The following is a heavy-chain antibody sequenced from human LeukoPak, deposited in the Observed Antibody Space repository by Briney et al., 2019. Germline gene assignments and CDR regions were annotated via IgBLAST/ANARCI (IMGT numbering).Heavy chain of an antibody. CDR1: GFTVSSNY. CDR3: AKNNDYGGSYWYFDL. V-gene: IGHV3-66*01. CDR2: IYSGGST. Sequence: PGGSLRLSCAASGFTVSSNYMSWVRQAPGKGLEWVSVIYSGGSTYYADSVKGRFTISRDSSKNTLYLQMSSLRDEDTAVYYCAKNNDYGGSYWYFDLWGRGTLVTVSS. D-gene: IGHD4-23*01. J-gene: IGHJ2*01.